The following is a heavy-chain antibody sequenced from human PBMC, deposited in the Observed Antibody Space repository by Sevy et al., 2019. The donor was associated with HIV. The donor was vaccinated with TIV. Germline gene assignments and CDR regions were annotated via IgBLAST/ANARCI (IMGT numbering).Heavy chain of an antibody. Sequence: SXTLSLTCAVXGGXFSAYYWXWIRQAPGQGLEWXXXINHGGSANYNPSLKSRVTISVDTTKSQFSLKLSSVTAADTAVYYXARPXGDLXGRGTLVTVSS. V-gene: IGHV4-34*01. CDR1: GGXFSAYY. D-gene: IGHD3-16*01. CDR2: INHGGSA. J-gene: IGHJ4*02. CDR3: ARPXGDL.